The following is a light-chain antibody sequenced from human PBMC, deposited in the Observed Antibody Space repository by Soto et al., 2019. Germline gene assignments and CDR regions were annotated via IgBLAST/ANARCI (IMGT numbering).Light chain of an antibody. CDR3: QVWDSSSDLRGV. J-gene: IGLJ2*01. Sequence: SYVLTQPPSVSVAPGRTARISCGGNNNGSKTVHWYQQKPGQAPVLVIYYDSDRPSGTPERFSGSNSGNTATLTISRVEAGDEADYYCQVWDSSSDLRGVFGGGTKLTVL. CDR1: NNGSKT. CDR2: YDS. V-gene: IGLV3-21*04.